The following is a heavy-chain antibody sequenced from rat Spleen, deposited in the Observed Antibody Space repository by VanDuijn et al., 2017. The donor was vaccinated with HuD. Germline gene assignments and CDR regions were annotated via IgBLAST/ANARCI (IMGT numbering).Heavy chain of an antibody. CDR2: INSAGST. CDR1: GYSITSSYR. D-gene: IGHD1-3*01. J-gene: IGHJ3*01. V-gene: IGHV3-3*01. Sequence: EVQLQESGPGLVKPSQSLSLTCSVTGYSITSSYRWNWIRKFPGNKLEWMGYINSAGSTNYNPSLKSRISITRDTSKNQFFLQVNSVTTEDTATFYCAVFNYGSYRGWFAYWGQGTLVTVSS. CDR3: AVFNYGSYRGWFAY.